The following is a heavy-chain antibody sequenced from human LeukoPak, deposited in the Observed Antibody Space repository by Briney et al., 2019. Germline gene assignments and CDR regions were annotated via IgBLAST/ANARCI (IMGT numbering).Heavy chain of an antibody. D-gene: IGHD2-2*01. Sequence: QTGGSLRLSCVGSGFTFSNYLMNWVRQAPGKGLEWVAFIRYDGSNKYYADSVKGRFTISRDNSKNTLYQQMNSLRAEDTAVYYCARNPLGYCSSTSCPTPDYWGQGTLVTVSS. V-gene: IGHV3-30*02. J-gene: IGHJ4*02. CDR1: GFTFSNYL. CDR2: IRYDGSNK. CDR3: ARNPLGYCSSTSCPTPDY.